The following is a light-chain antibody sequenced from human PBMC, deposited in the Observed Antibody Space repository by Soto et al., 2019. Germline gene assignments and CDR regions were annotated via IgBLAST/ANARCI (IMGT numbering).Light chain of an antibody. Sequence: EIVLTQSPGTLSLSPGERATLSCRASQSVSSSYLAWYQQKPGQAPRLLIYDASTRATGVPARFSGSGSGTEFTLTISSLQSEDIAVYYCQQYNNWPPAITFGQGTRLEIK. CDR1: QSVSSSY. J-gene: IGKJ5*01. V-gene: IGKV3-15*01. CDR3: QQYNNWPPAIT. CDR2: DAS.